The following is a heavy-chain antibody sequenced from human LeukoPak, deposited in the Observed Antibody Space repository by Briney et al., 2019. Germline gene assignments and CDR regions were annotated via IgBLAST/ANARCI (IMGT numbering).Heavy chain of an antibody. CDR3: VRVEIGKHYGY. CDR1: GFTFSGYA. J-gene: IGHJ4*02. D-gene: IGHD4-17*01. CDR2: ITNNGGTT. Sequence: GGSLRLSCAASGFTFSGYAMHWVRQAPGKGLEYVSAITNNGGTTYYADSVQGRFTISRDNSKNTLYLQMGSLRAEDMAMYYCVRVEIGKHYGYWGQGTLVPGSS. V-gene: IGHV3-64*02.